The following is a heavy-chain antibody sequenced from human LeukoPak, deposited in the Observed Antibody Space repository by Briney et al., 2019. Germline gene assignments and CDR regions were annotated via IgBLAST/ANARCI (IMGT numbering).Heavy chain of an antibody. CDR1: GYTFTSYY. D-gene: IGHD1-26*01. CDR2: INPSGGGT. J-gene: IGHJ3*02. V-gene: IGHV1-46*01. Sequence: ASVKVSCKASGYTFTSYYMHWVRQAPGQGLEWMGIINPSGGGTSYAQKFQGRVTMTRDMSTSTVYMELSSLRSEDTAVYYCATTLYSGSYSDAFDIWGQGTMVTVSS. CDR3: ATTLYSGSYSDAFDI.